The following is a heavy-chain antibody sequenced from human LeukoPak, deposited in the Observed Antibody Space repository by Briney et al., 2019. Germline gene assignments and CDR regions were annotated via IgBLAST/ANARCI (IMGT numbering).Heavy chain of an antibody. D-gene: IGHD3-22*01. CDR2: IYYSGST. CDR1: GGSISSSSYY. J-gene: IGHJ4*02. V-gene: IGHV4-39*01. Sequence: PSQTLSLTCAVSGGSISSSSYYWGWIRQPPGKGLEWIGSIYYSGSTYYNPSLKSRVTISVDTSKNQFSLKLSSVTATDTAVYYCARRLNTRYYYDSSGYLGIDYWGQGTLVTVSS. CDR3: ARRLNTRYYYDSSGYLGIDY.